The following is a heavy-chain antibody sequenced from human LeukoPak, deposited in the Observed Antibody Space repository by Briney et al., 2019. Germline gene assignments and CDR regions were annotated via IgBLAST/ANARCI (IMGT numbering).Heavy chain of an antibody. V-gene: IGHV3-21*01. Sequence: GGSLRLSCAASGFAFSSYSMNWVRQAPGKGLEWVSSISSSSSYIYYADSVKGRFTISRDNAKNSLYLQMNSLRAEDTAVYYCARDRRYSSGYDYWGQGTLVTVSS. CDR1: GFAFSSYS. J-gene: IGHJ4*02. CDR2: ISSSSSYI. D-gene: IGHD6-19*01. CDR3: ARDRRYSSGYDY.